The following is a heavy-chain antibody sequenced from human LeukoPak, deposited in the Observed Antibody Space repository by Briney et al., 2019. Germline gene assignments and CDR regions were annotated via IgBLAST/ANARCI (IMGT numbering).Heavy chain of an antibody. J-gene: IGHJ4*02. Sequence: PGGSLRLSCVASGFTFSTYKMIWVRQAPGKGLEWVSAISGSGGSTYYADSVKGRFTISRDNSKNTLYLQMNSLRAEDTAVYYCAKGSRMKYYYDSSGYYTDWGRGTLVTVSS. CDR3: AKGSRMKYYYDSSGYYTD. CDR2: ISGSGGST. V-gene: IGHV3-23*01. D-gene: IGHD3-22*01. CDR1: GFTFSTYK.